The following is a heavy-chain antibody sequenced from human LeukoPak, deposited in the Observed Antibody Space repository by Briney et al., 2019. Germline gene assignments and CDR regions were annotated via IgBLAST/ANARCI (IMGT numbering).Heavy chain of an antibody. CDR1: GGSISSYY. CDR2: IYYSGST. J-gene: IGHJ3*02. D-gene: IGHD2-8*01. CDR3: ARYSGSPDIVLMVYALDAFDI. V-gene: IGHV4-59*01. Sequence: SETLSLTCTVSGGSISSYYWSWIRQPPGKGLEWIGYIYYSGSTNYNPSLKSRVTISVDTSKNQFSLKLSSVTAADTAVYYCARYSGSPDIVLMVYALDAFDIWGRGTMVTVSS.